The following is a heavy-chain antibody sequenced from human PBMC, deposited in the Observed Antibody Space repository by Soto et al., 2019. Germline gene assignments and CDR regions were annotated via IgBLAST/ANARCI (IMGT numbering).Heavy chain of an antibody. V-gene: IGHV3-21*01. CDR1: GFLFSRYS. Sequence: GGSMRVSCAVAGFLFSRYSRNWVRPAPGKGLEWVSSIGTSGSYIYDTDSVKGRFTISRDNSKNTLFLQMNSLRPEDTAVYYCARDKYQITELLKYYFDYWGPGTQVTVSS. CDR3: ARDKYQITELLKYYFDY. CDR2: IGTSGSYI. D-gene: IGHD1-7*01. J-gene: IGHJ4*02.